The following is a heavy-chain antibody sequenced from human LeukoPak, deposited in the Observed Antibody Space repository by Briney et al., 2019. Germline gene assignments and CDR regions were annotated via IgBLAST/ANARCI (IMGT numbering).Heavy chain of an antibody. D-gene: IGHD3-3*01. V-gene: IGHV4-4*07. J-gene: IGHJ5*02. CDR3: ARDRYYDFWSGQDWFDP. CDR2: ISGDGTT. Sequence: SGTLSLTCTVSGGSISSFWWSWIRQPAGKGLEWIGRISGDGTTNYNPSLRTRVTMSVDTSRNQFSLNLKSVTAADAAIYYCARDRYYDFWSGQDWFDPWGQGTLVTVSS. CDR1: GGSISSFW.